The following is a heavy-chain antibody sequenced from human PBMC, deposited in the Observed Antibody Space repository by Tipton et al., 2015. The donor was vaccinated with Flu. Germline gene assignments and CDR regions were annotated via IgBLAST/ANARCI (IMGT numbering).Heavy chain of an antibody. J-gene: IGHJ4*02. CDR2: MFYSGSA. CDR1: GDSISSGGYY. Sequence: LRLSCSVSGDSISSGGYYWSWIRQHPGKGLEWIGYMFYSGSAYYNPSLKSRVTISTDTSKNQFSLKLSSVTAADTSVYYCARGASSCYDFDSWGQGTLVTVSS. V-gene: IGHV4-31*03. CDR3: ARGASSCYDFDS. D-gene: IGHD2-2*01.